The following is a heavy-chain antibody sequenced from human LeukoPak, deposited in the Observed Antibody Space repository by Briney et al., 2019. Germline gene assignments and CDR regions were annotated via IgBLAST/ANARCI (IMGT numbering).Heavy chain of an antibody. J-gene: IGHJ4*02. V-gene: IGHV3-21*01. CDR2: VSSSSSYI. CDR3: ARVWSPPYTSSWPYYFDY. D-gene: IGHD6-13*01. CDR1: GFSFSSYS. Sequence: GGSLRLSCAASGFSFSSYSMNWVRQAPGKGLEWVSSVSSSSSYIYYADSLKGRFTVSRDNAKNSLFLQMNSLRAEDTAVYYCARVWSPPYTSSWPYYFDYWGQGILVTVSS.